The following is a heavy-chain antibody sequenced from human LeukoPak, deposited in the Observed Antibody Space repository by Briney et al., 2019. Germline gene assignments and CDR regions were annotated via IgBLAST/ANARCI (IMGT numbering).Heavy chain of an antibody. V-gene: IGHV3-7*01. CDR2: IKQDGSEQ. Sequence: GGSLRLSCAASGFTFSSYWMSWVRQAPGKGLEWVANIKQDGSEQNYVDSVKGRFTISRDNAKNSLYLQMNSLRAEDAAVYYCARAATYYDFWSGYYFGYYFDYWGQGTLVTVSS. J-gene: IGHJ4*02. D-gene: IGHD3-3*01. CDR1: GFTFSSYW. CDR3: ARAATYYDFWSGYYFGYYFDY.